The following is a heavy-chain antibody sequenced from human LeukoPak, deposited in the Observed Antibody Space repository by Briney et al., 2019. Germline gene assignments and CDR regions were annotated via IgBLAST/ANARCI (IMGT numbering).Heavy chain of an antibody. CDR1: GFTFSSYA. V-gene: IGHV3-30*18. CDR2: ISYDGSNK. J-gene: IGHJ5*02. CDR3: AKGHRYDFWSGYLTPNWFDP. Sequence: PGGSLRLSCAASGFTFSSYAMSWVRQAPGKGLEWVAVISYDGSNKYYADSVKGRFTISRDNSKNTLYLQMNSLRAEDTAVYYCAKGHRYDFWSGYLTPNWFDPWGQGTLVTVSS. D-gene: IGHD3-3*01.